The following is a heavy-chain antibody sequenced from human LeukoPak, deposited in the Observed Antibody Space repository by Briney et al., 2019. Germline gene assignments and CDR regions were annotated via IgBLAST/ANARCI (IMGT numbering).Heavy chain of an antibody. CDR1: GFTFSSYW. Sequence: GGSLRLSCAASGFTFSSYWMSWVRQAPGKGLEWVANIKQDGSEKYYVDSVKGRFTISRDNAKNSLYLQMNSLRAEDTAVYYCARDRYYGSGSYYRGWFDPLGQGTLITVSS. D-gene: IGHD3-10*01. CDR3: ARDRYYGSGSYYRGWFDP. V-gene: IGHV3-7*04. CDR2: IKQDGSEK. J-gene: IGHJ5*02.